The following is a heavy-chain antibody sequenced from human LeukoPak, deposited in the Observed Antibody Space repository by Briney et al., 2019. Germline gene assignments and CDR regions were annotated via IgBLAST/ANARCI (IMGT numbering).Heavy chain of an antibody. V-gene: IGHV3-30*02. CDR3: AKDNKYYGAGTYVYYYHMDL. J-gene: IGHJ6*03. Sequence: GGSLRLSCAASGFTFSSYGMHWVRQPPGKGLEWVAFIRYDGSNKYYADSVKGRFSISRENSKNTLSLQTNSLSAEDTAVYFCAKDNKYYGAGTYVYYYHMDLWGKGTTVTISS. CDR2: IRYDGSNK. D-gene: IGHD3-10*01. CDR1: GFTFSSYG.